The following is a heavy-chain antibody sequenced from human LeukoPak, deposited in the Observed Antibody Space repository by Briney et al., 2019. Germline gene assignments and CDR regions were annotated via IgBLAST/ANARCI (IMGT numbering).Heavy chain of an antibody. CDR3: AREGVYSSSSYWFDP. Sequence: SETLSLTCTVSGGSISSSSYCWGWIRQPPGKGLEWIGSISYSGNTYYNPSLKSRVTISVDKSKNQFSLKLSSVTAADTAVYYCAREGVYSSSSYWFDPWGQGTLVTVSS. CDR1: GGSISSSSYC. CDR2: ISYSGNT. D-gene: IGHD6-6*01. V-gene: IGHV4-39*07. J-gene: IGHJ5*02.